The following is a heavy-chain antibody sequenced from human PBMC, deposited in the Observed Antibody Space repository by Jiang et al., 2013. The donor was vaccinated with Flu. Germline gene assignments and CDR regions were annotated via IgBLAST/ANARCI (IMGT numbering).Heavy chain of an antibody. CDR3: VRGYLSPDY. Sequence: KPSETLSLTCTVSGASIVSTHYYWGWIRQPPGKGLEWIGSIYYNGGTYYSTSLMSRATISVDTSKNELSLKLRSVTAADTAVFFCVRGYLSPDYWGRGTLVTVSS. V-gene: IGHV4-39*01. CDR2: IYYNGGT. J-gene: IGHJ4*02. CDR1: GASIVSTHYY. D-gene: IGHD5-12*01.